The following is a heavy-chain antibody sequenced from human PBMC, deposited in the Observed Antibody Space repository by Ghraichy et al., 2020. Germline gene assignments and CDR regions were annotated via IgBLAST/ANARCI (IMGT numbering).Heavy chain of an antibody. CDR2: ISGSGAST. Sequence: GGSLRLSCAASGFSFSNYAMSWVRQAPGKGLEWVSDISGSGASTYYADSVKGRSTISRDNLKNSLYLQVSSLRVEDTAIYYCARGGVAGTPLDSWGQGTLVTVSS. J-gene: IGHJ4*02. CDR1: GFSFSNYA. CDR3: ARGGVAGTPLDS. V-gene: IGHV3-23*01. D-gene: IGHD6-19*01.